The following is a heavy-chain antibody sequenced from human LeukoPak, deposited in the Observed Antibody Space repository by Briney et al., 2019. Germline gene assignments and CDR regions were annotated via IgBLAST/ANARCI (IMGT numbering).Heavy chain of an antibody. V-gene: IGHV4-59*11. J-gene: IGHJ4*02. CDR3: ARFGQQLGFAY. Sequence: PSETLSLTCTVSGGSISSHYWSWIRQPPGKGLEWIGYIYYSGSTNSNPSLKSRVPISVDTSKNQFSLKLSSVTAADTAVYYCARFGQQLGFAYWGQGTLVTVSS. D-gene: IGHD6-13*01. CDR2: IYYSGST. CDR1: GGSISSHY.